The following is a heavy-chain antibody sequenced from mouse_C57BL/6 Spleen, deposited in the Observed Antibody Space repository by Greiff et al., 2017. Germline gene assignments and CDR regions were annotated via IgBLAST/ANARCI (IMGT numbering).Heavy chain of an antibody. CDR3: ARDYGSSGAY. D-gene: IGHD1-1*01. CDR1: GYTFTSYW. Sequence: VQLQQPGAELVRPGSSVKLSCKASGYTFTSYWMHWVKQRPIQGLEWIGNIDPSDSETHYNQKFKDKATLTVDKSSSTAYMQLSSLTSEDSAVYYCARDYGSSGAYWGQGTLVTVSA. CDR2: IDPSDSET. J-gene: IGHJ3*01. V-gene: IGHV1-52*01.